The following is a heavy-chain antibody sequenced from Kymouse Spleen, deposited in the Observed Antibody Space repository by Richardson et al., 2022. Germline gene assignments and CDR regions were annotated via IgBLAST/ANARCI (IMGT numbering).Heavy chain of an antibody. V-gene: IGHV1-46*03. CDR2: INPSGGST. Sequence: QVQLVQSGAEVKKPGASVKVSCKASGYTFTSYYMHWVRQAPGQGLEWMGIINPSGGSTSYAQKFQGRVTMTRDTSTSTVYMELSSLRSEDTAVYYCARGETDILTGYYHYYYGMDVWGQGTTVTVSS. J-gene: IGHJ6*02. CDR3: ARGETDILTGYYHYYYGMDV. CDR1: GYTFTSYY. D-gene: IGHD3-9*01.